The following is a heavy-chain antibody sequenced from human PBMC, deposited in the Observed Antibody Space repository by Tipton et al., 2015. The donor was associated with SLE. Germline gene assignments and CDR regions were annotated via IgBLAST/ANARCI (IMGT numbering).Heavy chain of an antibody. Sequence: TLSLTCTVSGGFVTGLYWNWIRQPPGKGLEWIGYISYTGGTTYNPSLNSRVTMSLDTSKNLFSLNPNSVTAADTAVYYCARSQLRVYYGLDVWGQGTTVTVSS. CDR3: ARSQLRVYYGLDV. J-gene: IGHJ6*02. CDR1: GGFVTGLY. D-gene: IGHD4-17*01. CDR2: ISYTGGT. V-gene: IGHV4-59*02.